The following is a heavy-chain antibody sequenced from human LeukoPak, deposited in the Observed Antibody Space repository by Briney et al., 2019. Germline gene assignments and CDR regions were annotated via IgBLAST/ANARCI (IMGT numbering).Heavy chain of an antibody. V-gene: IGHV1-18*01. CDR3: ARFTSGYYGYFDY. D-gene: IGHD3-22*01. CDR2: ISGYNGNT. CDR1: GYTFTSYG. Sequence: ASVKVSCTASGYTFTSYGMGWVRQAPGQGLEWMGWISGYNGNTNYAQKLQDRVTMTTDTSTSTAYMELRSLRSDDTAVYYCARFTSGYYGYFDYWGQGTLVTVSS. J-gene: IGHJ4*02.